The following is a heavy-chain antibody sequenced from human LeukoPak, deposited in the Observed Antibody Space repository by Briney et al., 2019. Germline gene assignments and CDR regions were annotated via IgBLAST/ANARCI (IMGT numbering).Heavy chain of an antibody. CDR1: GLTFSSYG. CDR3: ARDKDSWYFDY. J-gene: IGHJ4*02. V-gene: IGHV3-33*01. CDR2: IWYDGSNK. Sequence: GGSLRLYCAASGLTFSSYGMHWVRQAPGKGLEWVAVIWYDGSNKYYADSVKGRFTISRDNSKNTLYLQMNSLRAEDTAVYYCARDKDSWYFDYWGQGTLVTVSS. D-gene: IGHD6-13*01.